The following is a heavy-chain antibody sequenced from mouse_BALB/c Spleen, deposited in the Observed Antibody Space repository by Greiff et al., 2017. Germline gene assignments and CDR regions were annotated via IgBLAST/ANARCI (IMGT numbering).Heavy chain of an antibody. CDR1: GFTFSNYW. Sequence: EVKLMESGGGLVQPGGSMKLSCVASGFTFSNYWMNWVRQSPEKGLEWVAEIRLKSNNYATHYAESVKGRFTISRDDSKSSVYLQMNNLRAEDTGIYYCTRHGSLDYWGQGTSVTVSS. CDR3: TRHGSLDY. D-gene: IGHD1-2*01. J-gene: IGHJ4*01. V-gene: IGHV6-6*02. CDR2: IRLKSNNYAT.